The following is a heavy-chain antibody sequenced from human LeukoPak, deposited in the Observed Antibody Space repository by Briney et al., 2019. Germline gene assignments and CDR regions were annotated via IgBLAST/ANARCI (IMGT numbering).Heavy chain of an antibody. CDR1: GFTFSSYA. Sequence: SGGSLRLSCAASGFTFSSYAMSWVRQAPGKGLEWVSAISGSGGSTYYADSVKGRFTISRGNSKNTLYLQMNSLRAEDTAVYYCAKGAYYYANVGWFDPWGQGTLVTVSS. V-gene: IGHV3-23*01. CDR2: ISGSGGST. D-gene: IGHD3-10*01. J-gene: IGHJ5*02. CDR3: AKGAYYYANVGWFDP.